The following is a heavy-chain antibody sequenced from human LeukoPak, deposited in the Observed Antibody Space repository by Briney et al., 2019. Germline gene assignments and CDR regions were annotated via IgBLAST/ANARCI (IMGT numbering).Heavy chain of an antibody. J-gene: IGHJ4*02. CDR3: ARETNYYYDSSVPFDY. CDR2: ISSSSRTI. Sequence: GGSLRLSCAASGFSFSSYNMNWVRQAPGKGLEWVSYISSSSRTIYYADSVKGRFTISRDNAKNSLYLQMNSLRAEDTAVYYCARETNYYYDSSVPFDYWGQGTLVTVSS. CDR1: GFSFSSYN. D-gene: IGHD3-22*01. V-gene: IGHV3-48*04.